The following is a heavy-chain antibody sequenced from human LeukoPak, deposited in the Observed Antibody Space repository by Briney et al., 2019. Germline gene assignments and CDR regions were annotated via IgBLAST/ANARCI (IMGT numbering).Heavy chain of an antibody. Sequence: GGPLRLSCAASGFTFSIYAMSWVRQAPGKGLQWVSSITSRGESTWYVDSVKGRSTITRDNSENTLYLQMHSLRAEDTAVYYCARDRPNYYGSDGHYYRRDGDYWGRGTLVSVSS. CDR3: ARDRPNYYGSDGHYYRRDGDY. V-gene: IGHV3-23*01. J-gene: IGHJ4*02. CDR1: GFTFSIYA. D-gene: IGHD3-22*01. CDR2: ITSRGEST.